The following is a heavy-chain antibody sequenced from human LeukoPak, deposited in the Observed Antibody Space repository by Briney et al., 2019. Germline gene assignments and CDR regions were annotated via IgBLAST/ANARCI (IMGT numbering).Heavy chain of an antibody. CDR3: VRRYSFGPYGMDV. CDR2: ISDSGGST. J-gene: IGHJ6*02. D-gene: IGHD2-15*01. V-gene: IGHV3-64D*09. CDR1: GFPFSSYA. Sequence: GGSLRLSGSASGFPFSSYAMHWVRQAPGKGLEYVSAISDSGGSTYYADSVKGRFTTSRDNSKNTLYLQMSSLRAEDTAVYFCVRRYSFGPYGMDVWGQGTTVTVSS.